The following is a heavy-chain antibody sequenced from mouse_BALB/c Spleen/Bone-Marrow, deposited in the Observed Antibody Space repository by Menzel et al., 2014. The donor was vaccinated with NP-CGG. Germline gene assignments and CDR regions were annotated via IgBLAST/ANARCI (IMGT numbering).Heavy chain of an antibody. CDR2: IWAGGST. J-gene: IGHJ4*01. D-gene: IGHD2-1*01. Sequence: VMLVESGPGLVAPSQSLSINCTVSGFSLTSYGVHWVRQPPGKGLEWLGVIWAGGSTNYNSALMSRLSISKDNSKSQVFLKMNSLQTDDTAMYYCAISHYGNYRAMDYWGQGTSVTVSS. V-gene: IGHV2-9*02. CDR1: GFSLTSYG. CDR3: AISHYGNYRAMDY.